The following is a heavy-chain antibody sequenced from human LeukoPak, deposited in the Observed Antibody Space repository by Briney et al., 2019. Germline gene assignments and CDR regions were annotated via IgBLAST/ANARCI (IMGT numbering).Heavy chain of an antibody. Sequence: GGSLRLSCAASGFTFRSYWMSWLRQAPGKGPEWVANIRQDGSEKYYMDSVKGRFTISRDNAKKSLYLQMNSLRADDTAMYYCARDFSAQVPVTIHENWFDPWGQGTLVIVSS. CDR2: IRQDGSEK. D-gene: IGHD2-2*01. CDR1: GFTFRSYW. CDR3: ARDFSAQVPVTIHENWFDP. J-gene: IGHJ5*02. V-gene: IGHV3-7*01.